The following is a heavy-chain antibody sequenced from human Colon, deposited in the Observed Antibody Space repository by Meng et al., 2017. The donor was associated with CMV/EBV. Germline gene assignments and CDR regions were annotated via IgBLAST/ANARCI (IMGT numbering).Heavy chain of an antibody. J-gene: IGHJ4*02. V-gene: IGHV3-74*03. Sequence: GESLKISCAASGFTFSTYGMSWVRQAPGKGLVWVARLNNDGTYMTYADSVRGRFAISRDNAKNTVYLQMNSLTADDTAVYYCARPRDGYSPFDLWGQGTLVTVSS. CDR3: ARPRDGYSPFDL. CDR2: LNNDGTYM. D-gene: IGHD5-18*01. CDR1: GFTFSTYG.